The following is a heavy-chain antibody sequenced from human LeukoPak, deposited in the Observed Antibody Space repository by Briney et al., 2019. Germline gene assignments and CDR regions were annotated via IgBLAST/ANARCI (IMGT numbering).Heavy chain of an antibody. CDR1: GFTFSNHG. Sequence: PGGSLRLSCAASGFTFSNHGMHWVRQAPGKGLEWVALIWYDGSNKEYAESVKGRFTISRDNSKNTLYLQMNSLRDEGTAVYYCARDQGTSTTAPKRKGRFDPWGQGTLVTVSS. D-gene: IGHD1-1*01. J-gene: IGHJ5*02. CDR2: IWYDGSNK. V-gene: IGHV3-33*01. CDR3: ARDQGTSTTAPKRKGRFDP.